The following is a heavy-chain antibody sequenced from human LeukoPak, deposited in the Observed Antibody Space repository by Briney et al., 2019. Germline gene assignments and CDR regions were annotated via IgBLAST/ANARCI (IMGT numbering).Heavy chain of an antibody. Sequence: SETLSLTCTVSGVSISSSNSYWGWIRQPPGKGLEWIGEINHSGSTNYNPSLKRRVTISVDTSKNQFSLTLSSVTAADTAVYYCARHVSVAVTNFFDYWGQGTLVTVSS. V-gene: IGHV4-39*01. D-gene: IGHD6-19*01. CDR1: GVSISSSNSY. CDR3: ARHVSVAVTNFFDY. CDR2: INHSGST. J-gene: IGHJ4*02.